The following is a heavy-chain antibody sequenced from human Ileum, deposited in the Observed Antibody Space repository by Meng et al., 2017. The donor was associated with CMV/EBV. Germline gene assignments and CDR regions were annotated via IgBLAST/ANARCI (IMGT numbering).Heavy chain of an antibody. CDR2: ISSSSSTI. CDR3: ARDMFGVVSPIDY. D-gene: IGHD3-3*01. CDR1: GLSLRAYR. Sequence: GGSLRLSCAVSGLSLRAYRMNWVRQAPGKGLEWVSYISSSSSTIYYADSVKGRFTISRDNAKNSLYLQMNSLRAEDTAVYYCARDMFGVVSPIDYWGQGTLVTVSS. V-gene: IGHV3-48*04. J-gene: IGHJ4*02.